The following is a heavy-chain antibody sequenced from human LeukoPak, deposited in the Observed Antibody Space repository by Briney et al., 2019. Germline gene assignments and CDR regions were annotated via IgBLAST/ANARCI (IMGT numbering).Heavy chain of an antibody. Sequence: PGGSLRLSCAASGFGFGQYEMNWVRQAPGKGLEWIAYISVRAATIYYEDSVEGRFTISRDDAKNSLYLQMNGLRVEDTAIYYCAKDFPHYYEVPHGMDVWGQGTTVTV. CDR2: ISVRAATI. CDR1: GFGFGQYE. CDR3: AKDFPHYYEVPHGMDV. J-gene: IGHJ6*02. V-gene: IGHV3-48*03. D-gene: IGHD3-22*01.